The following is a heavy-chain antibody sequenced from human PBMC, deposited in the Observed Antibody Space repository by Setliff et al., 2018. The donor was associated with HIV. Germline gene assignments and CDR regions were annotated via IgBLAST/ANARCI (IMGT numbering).Heavy chain of an antibody. CDR1: GGTFSLHY. J-gene: IGHJ6*03. Sequence: SETLSLTCAVSGGTFSLHYYTWIRQPPGKGLEWIGQINHSGNTNYNPSLKSRVTISVDRSKNQFPLKLSSVTAADTAVYYCARVPISGYYYYMDVWGKGTTVTVSS. CDR3: ARVPISGYYYYMDV. CDR2: INHSGNT. V-gene: IGHV4-34*01.